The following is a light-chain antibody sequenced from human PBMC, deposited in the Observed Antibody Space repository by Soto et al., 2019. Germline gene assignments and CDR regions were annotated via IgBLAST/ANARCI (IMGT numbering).Light chain of an antibody. J-gene: IGKJ5*01. CDR2: DAY. CDR3: QQRHMWPIK. CDR1: QSFRGL. V-gene: IGKV3-11*01. Sequence: EVVLTQSPVTLSLSPGERATLSCRASQSFRGLLAWYQQKPGQAPRLLIYDAYNRATGIPPRFSGGGSGTDFTLTISSLEPEDSAVYYCQQRHMWPIKFGQGTRREIK.